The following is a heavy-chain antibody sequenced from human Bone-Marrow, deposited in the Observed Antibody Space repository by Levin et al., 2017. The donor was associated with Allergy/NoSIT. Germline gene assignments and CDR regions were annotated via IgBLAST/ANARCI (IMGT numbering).Heavy chain of an antibody. D-gene: IGHD2-15*01. V-gene: IGHV3-23*01. CDR2: ITGSGGYT. CDR1: GFTFTRSA. J-gene: IGHJ5*02. Sequence: GGSLRLSCVASGFTFTRSAMSWVRQPPGKGLEWVSSITGSGGYTEYADSVKGRFTISRDNSKNTVSLQMNNLRVEDTAVFYCAKDDFLGDCSGGSCHSTGFDPWGQGTLVTVSS. CDR3: AKDDFLGDCSGGSCHSTGFDP.